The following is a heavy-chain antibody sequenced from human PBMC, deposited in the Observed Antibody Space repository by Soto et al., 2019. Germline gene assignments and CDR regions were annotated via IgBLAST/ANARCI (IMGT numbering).Heavy chain of an antibody. D-gene: IGHD3-3*02. CDR3: ARDGISNALGH. J-gene: IGHJ4*02. Sequence: QVQLVQSGAEVKKPGSSVKVSCKASGGSFSTYGISWVRQAPGQGLEWMGRIIPIFRSAHYTQKLQGRVTITADRSTRIVYMELSSLRSEDTAVYYCARDGISNALGHWGQGTLVSVSS. CDR2: IIPIFRSA. V-gene: IGHV1-69*06. CDR1: GGSFSTYG.